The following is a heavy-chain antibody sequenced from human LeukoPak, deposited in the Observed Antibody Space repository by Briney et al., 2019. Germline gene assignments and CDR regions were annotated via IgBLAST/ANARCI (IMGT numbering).Heavy chain of an antibody. J-gene: IGHJ3*02. D-gene: IGHD3-9*01. CDR3: ALHFDWLLSALDI. CDR1: GYTFTSYY. CDR2: IIPIFNTA. V-gene: IGHV1-69*13. Sequence: SAKVSCKASGYTFTSYYMHWVRQAPGQGLEWMGGIIPIFNTANYAQRFQGRLTIIADESTSTAYMELSSLRSEDTAVYYCALHFDWLLSALDIWGQGTTVTVSS.